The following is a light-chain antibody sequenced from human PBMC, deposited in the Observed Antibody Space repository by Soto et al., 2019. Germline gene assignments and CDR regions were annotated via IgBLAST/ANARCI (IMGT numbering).Light chain of an antibody. CDR3: SSYAGGNNAYV. J-gene: IGLJ1*01. CDR2: AVT. Sequence: QSALTQPPSASGSPGQSVTISCTGASSDVGGYDYVSWYQQHPGKAPKLMIYAVTRRPSGVPHRFSGSKSGNSASLTVSGLQPEDEADYYCSSYAGGNNAYVFGTGTKVTVL. V-gene: IGLV2-8*01. CDR1: SSDVGGYDY.